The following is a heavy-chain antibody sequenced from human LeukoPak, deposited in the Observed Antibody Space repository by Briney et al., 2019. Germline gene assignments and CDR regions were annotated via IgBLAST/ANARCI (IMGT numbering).Heavy chain of an antibody. J-gene: IGHJ4*02. CDR3: AKGSRGYSGYDYRDY. D-gene: IGHD5-12*01. V-gene: IGHV3-23*01. CDR2: ISVSGDST. CDR1: GFTFSSYV. Sequence: GGSLRLSCAASGFTFSSYVMSWVRQAPGKGLEWVSVISVSGDSTYYADSVKGRFTISRDNSKNTLYMQMNSLRAEDTAVYYCAKGSRGYSGYDYRDYWGRGTLVTVSS.